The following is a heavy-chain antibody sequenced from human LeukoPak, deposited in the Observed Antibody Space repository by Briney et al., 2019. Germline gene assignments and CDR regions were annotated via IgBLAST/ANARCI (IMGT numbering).Heavy chain of an antibody. CDR2: ISGSGGTT. D-gene: IGHD5-12*01. V-gene: IGHV3-23*01. Sequence: PGGSQTLFCAASGFTFSTYAMGWVRQAPGKGLVWVSAISGSGGTTSYADSVKGRFTISRDNSKNTLDLQMNSLRAEDTALYYCARYDSGYDPWRQTTLVTVSS. J-gene: IGHJ5*02. CDR3: ARYDSGYDP. CDR1: GFTFSTYA.